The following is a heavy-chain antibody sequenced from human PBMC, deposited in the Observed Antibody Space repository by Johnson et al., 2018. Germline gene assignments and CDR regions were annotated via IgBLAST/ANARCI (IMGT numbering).Heavy chain of an antibody. CDR3: SRGVTAQH. CDR2: INHSGST. J-gene: IGHJ1*01. V-gene: IGHV4-34*01. D-gene: IGHD4-23*01. CDR1: GGSFSGYY. Sequence: QVQLQQWGAGLLKPSETLSLTCAVYGGSFSGYYWNWIRQPPGKGLEWIGEINHSGSTNYNSSLKSRVTISIDTSKNQFSLKVSSVTAADTAVYYCSRGVTAQHWSQGTLVTVSS.